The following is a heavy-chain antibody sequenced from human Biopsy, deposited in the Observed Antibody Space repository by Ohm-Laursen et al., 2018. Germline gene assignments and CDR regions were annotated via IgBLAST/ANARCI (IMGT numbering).Heavy chain of an antibody. J-gene: IGHJ4*02. CDR3: ARGSNDFGGLYFPR. CDR1: GGSFTGHY. D-gene: IGHD4-23*01. V-gene: IGHV4-59*11. Sequence: SETLSLTCIVSGGSFTGHYWTWVRQPPGKGLEWIGHISHTGYTSYKSSLKSRVTISVDTSRNHFSLRLSSLTAADTAVYYCARGSNDFGGLYFPRWGQGTLLTVSS. CDR2: ISHTGYT.